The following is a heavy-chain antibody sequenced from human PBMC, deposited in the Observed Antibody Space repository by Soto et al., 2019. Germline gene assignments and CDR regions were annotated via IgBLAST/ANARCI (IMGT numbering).Heavy chain of an antibody. D-gene: IGHD6-13*01. Sequence: SEPLTLTGAASGDSFRGYYWSWIRQPAGKGLEWIGRVYTNGATNYNPSLTSRVTVSVDTSRNQFSLKLRFVTAADTAVYYCAREAAETVVYVYWYDPCRQLPLVP. V-gene: IGHV4-4*07. CDR1: GDSFRGYY. J-gene: IGHJ5*02. CDR2: VYTNGAT. CDR3: AREAAETVVYVYWYDP.